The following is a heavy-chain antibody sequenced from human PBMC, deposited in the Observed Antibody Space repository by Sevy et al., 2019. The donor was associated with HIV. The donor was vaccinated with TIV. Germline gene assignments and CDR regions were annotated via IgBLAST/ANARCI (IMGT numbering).Heavy chain of an antibody. CDR1: GFTFNNGW. CDR2: IKSKTEGGTT. V-gene: IGHV3-15*07. J-gene: IGHJ4*02. D-gene: IGHD3-3*01. Sequence: GGSLRLSCAASGFTFNNGWMNWVRQAPGKGLEWVGRIKSKTEGGTTDYAAPVKGRFTISRDDSKNPLYLQMNSLKGEDTAVYYCTTVARFKHFDHWGQGTLVTVSS. CDR3: TTVARFKHFDH.